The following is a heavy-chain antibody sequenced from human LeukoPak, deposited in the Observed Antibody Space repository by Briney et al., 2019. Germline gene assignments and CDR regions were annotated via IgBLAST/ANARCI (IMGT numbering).Heavy chain of an antibody. CDR2: TYYRSKWYN. V-gene: IGHV6-1*01. CDR3: SRPDGASDFDY. CDR1: GDSVSSNRAS. J-gene: IGHJ4*02. Sequence: SQTLSLTCAISGDSVSSNRASWTWIRQSPSRGLEWLGRTYYRSKWYNDYAVSLKSRISINPDTSNNQFSLQLNSVTPEDTAVYYCSRPDGASDFDYGGQGPRVTVPS. D-gene: IGHD5-24*01.